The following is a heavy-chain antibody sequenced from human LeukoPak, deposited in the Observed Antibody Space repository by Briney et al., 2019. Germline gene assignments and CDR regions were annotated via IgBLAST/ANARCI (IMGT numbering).Heavy chain of an antibody. Sequence: PGGSLRLSCAASGFTFSSYAMSWVRQAPGKGLEWVSGISASASGTYYADSVKGRFTISRDKSKNTLFLQMNSLRAEDTAVYYCARDSCGGDCLDYWGQGTLVTVSS. CDR3: ARDSCGGDCLDY. D-gene: IGHD2-21*01. J-gene: IGHJ4*02. CDR2: ISASASGT. CDR1: GFTFSSYA. V-gene: IGHV3-23*01.